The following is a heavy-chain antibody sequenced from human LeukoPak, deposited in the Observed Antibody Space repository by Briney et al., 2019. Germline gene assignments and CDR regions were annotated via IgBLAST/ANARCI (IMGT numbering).Heavy chain of an antibody. CDR3: ARDVTTVTTFHWFDP. Sequence: SETLSLTCTVSGGSISSYYWSWIRQPPGKGLEWIGYIYSSGSTNYNPSLKSRVTISVDTSKNQFSLKLSSVTAADTAVYYCARDVTTVTTFHWFDPWGQGTLVTVSS. V-gene: IGHV4-59*01. CDR1: GGSISSYY. J-gene: IGHJ5*02. CDR2: IYSSGST. D-gene: IGHD4-11*01.